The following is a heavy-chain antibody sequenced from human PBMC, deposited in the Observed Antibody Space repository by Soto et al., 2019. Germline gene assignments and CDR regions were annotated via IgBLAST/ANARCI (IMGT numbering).Heavy chain of an antibody. CDR2: ISSGSGTT. J-gene: IGHJ6*02. CDR3: AKIGTYLRMDV. D-gene: IGHD3-10*01. V-gene: IGHV3-48*01. Sequence: EVQLVESGGGLLQPGGSLRLSWAVSGFTFSSYSMNWVRQAPGKGLEWVSYISSGSGTTYYADSVKGRFSISRDNANNSLYLQMNSLRVEDTAVYYCAKIGTYLRMDVWGHGTTVTVSS. CDR1: GFTFSSYS.